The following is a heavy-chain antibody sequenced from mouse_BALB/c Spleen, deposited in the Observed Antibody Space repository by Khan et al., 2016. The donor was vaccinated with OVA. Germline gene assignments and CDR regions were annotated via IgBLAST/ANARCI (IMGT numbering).Heavy chain of an antibody. V-gene: IGHV1S81*02. Sequence: QVQLQQSGAELVKPGASVKLSCKASGYTFTSYWMHWVKQRPGQGLEWIGEINPSNGRTNYNEKFKSKATLTVDKSSSTAYMQLSSLTSEDSAVYYCARFPYYRYDEGYYGMDYWGQGTSVTVSS. CDR1: GYTFTSYW. D-gene: IGHD2-14*01. J-gene: IGHJ4*01. CDR2: INPSNGRT. CDR3: ARFPYYRYDEGYYGMDY.